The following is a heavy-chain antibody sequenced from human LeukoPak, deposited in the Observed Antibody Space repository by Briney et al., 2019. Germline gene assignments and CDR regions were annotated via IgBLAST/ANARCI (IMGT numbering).Heavy chain of an antibody. J-gene: IGHJ6*02. Sequence: GGSLRLSCAASGFTFSSYSMNWVRQAPGKGLEWVSYISSSSSTIYYADSVKGRFTISRDNAKNSLYLQMNSLRAEDTAVYYCAREIRRELMDYYYGMDVWGQGTTVTVSS. CDR2: ISSSSSTI. D-gene: IGHD1-7*01. CDR1: GFTFSSYS. CDR3: AREIRRELMDYYYGMDV. V-gene: IGHV3-48*04.